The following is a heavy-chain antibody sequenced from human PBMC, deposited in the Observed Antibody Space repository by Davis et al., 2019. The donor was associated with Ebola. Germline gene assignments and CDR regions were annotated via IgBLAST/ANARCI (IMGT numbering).Heavy chain of an antibody. V-gene: IGHV3-23*01. CDR2: FGTGGDT. CDR1: GFIFRNYV. Sequence: GESLKISCETSGFIFRNYVMSWVRQAPGKGLEWVSTFGTGGDTYYADSVKGRFAISRDNSRGTLYLQMNSLRVEDSAIYYCVKDSSNNWFDIWGQGTLVTVSS. CDR3: VKDSSNNWFDI. J-gene: IGHJ3*02. D-gene: IGHD1-20*01.